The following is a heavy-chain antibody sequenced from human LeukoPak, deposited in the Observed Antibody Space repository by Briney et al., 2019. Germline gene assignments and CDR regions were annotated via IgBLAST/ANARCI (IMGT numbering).Heavy chain of an antibody. CDR1: GYTFTGYY. V-gene: IGHV1-2*02. CDR3: ASDLAGSPDGRERDCSSTSCYRGNY. D-gene: IGHD2-2*01. J-gene: IGHJ4*02. CDR2: INPNSGGT. Sequence: ASVKVSCKAPGYTFTGYYMHWVRQAPGQGLEWMGWINPNSGGTNYAQKFKGRVTMTRDTSISTAYMELSRLRSDDTAVYYCASDLAGSPDGRERDCSSTSCYRGNYWGQGTLVTVSS.